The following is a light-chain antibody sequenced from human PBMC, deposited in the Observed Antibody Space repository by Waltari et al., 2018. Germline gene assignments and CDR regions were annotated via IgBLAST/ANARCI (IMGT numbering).Light chain of an antibody. Sequence: EIVLTQSPGTLSLSPGERATLSCRASQSVSQYLAWYQQRPGQAPRLLIYEASIRATGIPDRFSGSGSGTYFSLTSSRLEPEDFAVYYCQKYVNLPATFGQGTKVEIK. CDR1: QSVSQY. CDR2: EAS. V-gene: IGKV3-20*01. CDR3: QKYVNLPAT. J-gene: IGKJ1*01.